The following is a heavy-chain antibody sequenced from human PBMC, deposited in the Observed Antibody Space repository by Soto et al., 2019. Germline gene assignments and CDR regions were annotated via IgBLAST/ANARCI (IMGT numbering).Heavy chain of an antibody. D-gene: IGHD6-19*01. Sequence: EVQLVESGGGLVQPGGSLRLSCAASGFTFRTYWMHWVRQSPGKGLVWVSRIDAAGSGTTYADAVEGRFTISRDNDKNTLYLQMNSLRAKDTAVYYCARGQTVPGPSTFDYCGQGMLVTVSS. CDR3: ARGQTVPGPSTFDY. CDR2: IDAAGSGT. J-gene: IGHJ4*02. V-gene: IGHV3-74*03. CDR1: GFTFRTYW.